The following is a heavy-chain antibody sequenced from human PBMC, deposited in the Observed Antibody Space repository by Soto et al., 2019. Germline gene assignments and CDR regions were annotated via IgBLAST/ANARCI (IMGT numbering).Heavy chain of an antibody. CDR3: ATRATEDIVVVPAAMKDDY. Sequence: GASVKVSCKASGYTFTSYGISWVRQAPGQGLEWMGRIIPILGIANYAQKFQGRVTITADKSTSTAYMELSSLRSEDTAVYYCATRATEDIVVVPAAMKDDYWGQGTLVTVSS. J-gene: IGHJ4*02. CDR1: GYTFTSYG. CDR2: IIPILGIA. D-gene: IGHD2-2*01. V-gene: IGHV1-69*04.